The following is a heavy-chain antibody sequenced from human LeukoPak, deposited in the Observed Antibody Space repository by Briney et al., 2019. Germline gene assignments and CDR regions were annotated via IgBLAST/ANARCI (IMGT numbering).Heavy chain of an antibody. V-gene: IGHV4-34*01. CDR3: ARVTKAQYYYYYGMDV. CDR1: GGSFSGYY. Sequence: PSETLSLTCAVYGGSFSGYYWSWIRQPPGKGLEWIGEINHSGSTNYNPSLKSRVTISVDTSKNQFSLKLSSVTAADTAVYYCARVTKAQYYYYYGMDVWGQGTTVTVSS. D-gene: IGHD4-17*01. CDR2: INHSGST. J-gene: IGHJ6*02.